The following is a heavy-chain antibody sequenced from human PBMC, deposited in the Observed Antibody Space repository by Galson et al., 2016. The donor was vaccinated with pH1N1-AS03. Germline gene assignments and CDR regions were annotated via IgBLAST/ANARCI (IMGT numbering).Heavy chain of an antibody. CDR2: IASGGAET. Sequence: SLRLSCAASGFAFNDYAMTWVRQPPAKGLEYVSSIASGGAETFSAESVKGRFTMSRDNSKHTVYLQMKSLRAEDTAVYNCARGGLGQDYGLDAWGQGTTVIVSS. CDR1: GFAFNDYA. V-gene: IGHV3-23*01. CDR3: ARGGLGQDYGLDA. D-gene: IGHD3-16*01. J-gene: IGHJ6*02.